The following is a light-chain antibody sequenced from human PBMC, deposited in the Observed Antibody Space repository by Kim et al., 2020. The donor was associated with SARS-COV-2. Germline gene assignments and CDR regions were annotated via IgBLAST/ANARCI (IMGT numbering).Light chain of an antibody. V-gene: IGLV3-25*03. CDR3: QSADSSGTYVV. J-gene: IGLJ2*01. Sequence: SPGQTARITCSGDALLKQYAYWYQQKPGQAPVLVIYKDSERPSGIPERFSGSSSGTTGTLTISGVQAEDEADYYCQSADSSGTYVVFGGGTQLTVL. CDR1: ALLKQY. CDR2: KDS.